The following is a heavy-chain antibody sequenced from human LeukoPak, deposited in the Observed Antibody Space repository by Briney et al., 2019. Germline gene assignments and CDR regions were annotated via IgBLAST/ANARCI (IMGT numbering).Heavy chain of an antibody. CDR2: ISYDGSNK. D-gene: IGHD2/OR15-2a*01. J-gene: IGHJ4*02. CDR3: AREVVYDGDY. CDR1: GFTFSSYA. V-gene: IGHV3-30-3*01. Sequence: PGGSLRLSCAASGFTFSSYAMHWVRQAPGKGLEWVAVISYDGSNKYYADSVKGRFTISRDNSKNTLYLQMNSLRAEDTAVYYCAREVVYDGDYWGQGTLVTVSS.